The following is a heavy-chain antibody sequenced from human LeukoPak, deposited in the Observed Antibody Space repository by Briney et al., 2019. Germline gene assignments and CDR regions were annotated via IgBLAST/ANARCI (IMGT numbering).Heavy chain of an antibody. J-gene: IGHJ4*02. V-gene: IGHV3-7*01. CDR1: GVTVSDAY. CDR2: IKQDGSEK. Sequence: PGGSLRLSCAASGVTVSDAYVSWVRQAPGKGLEWVANIKQDGSEKYYVDSVKGRFTISRDNAKNSLYLQMNSLRAEDTAVYYCARDWQLDYWGQGTLVTVSS. CDR3: ARDWQLDY. D-gene: IGHD6-19*01.